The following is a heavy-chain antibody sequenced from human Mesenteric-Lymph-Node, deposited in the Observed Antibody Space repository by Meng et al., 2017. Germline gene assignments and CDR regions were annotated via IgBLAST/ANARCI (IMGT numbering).Heavy chain of an antibody. J-gene: IGHJ4*02. CDR3: ARARRYSGNYETIYFDY. Sequence: GEFLKISCAASGFSLTSYSLGWVRQAPGKGLEWTSSISNHSDHMYYTDSVKGRFTISRDNAKNVLYLQMNSLRAEDTAVYFCARARRYSGNYETIYFDYWGQGTRVTVSS. D-gene: IGHD6-13*01. CDR1: GFSLTSYS. CDR2: ISNHSDHM. V-gene: IGHV3-21*01.